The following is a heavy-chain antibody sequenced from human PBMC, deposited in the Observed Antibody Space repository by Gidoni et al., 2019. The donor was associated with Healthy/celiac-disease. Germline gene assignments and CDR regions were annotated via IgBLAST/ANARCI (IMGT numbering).Heavy chain of an antibody. D-gene: IGHD3-3*01. CDR2: IFSNDEK. CDR3: ARIREEHYDFWSGAQYDYGMDV. J-gene: IGHJ6*02. V-gene: IGHV2-26*01. CDR1: GFSLSNARMG. Sequence: QVTLKESGPVLVKPTETLTLTCTVSGFSLSNARMGVSWIRQPPGKALEWLAHIFSNDEKSYSTSLKSRLTISKDTSKSQVVLTMTNMDPVDTATYYCARIREEHYDFWSGAQYDYGMDVWGQGTTVTVSS.